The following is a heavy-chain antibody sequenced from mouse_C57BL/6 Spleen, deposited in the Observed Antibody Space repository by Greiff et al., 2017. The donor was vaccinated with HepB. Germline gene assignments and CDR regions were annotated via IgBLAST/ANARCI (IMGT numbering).Heavy chain of an antibody. D-gene: IGHD6-2*01. V-gene: IGHV1-64*01. J-gene: IGHJ3*01. CDR3: ASLSEGFAY. CDR2: IHPNSGST. CDR1: GYTFTSYW. Sequence: QVQLKQPGAELVKPGASVKLSCKASGYTFTSYWMHWVKQRPGQGLEWIGMIHPNSGSTNYNEKFKSKATLTVDKSSSTAYMQLSSLTSEDSAVYYCASLSEGFAYWGQGTLVTVSA.